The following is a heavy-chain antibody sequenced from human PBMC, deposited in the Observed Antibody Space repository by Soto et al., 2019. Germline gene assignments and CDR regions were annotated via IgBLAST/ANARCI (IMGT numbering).Heavy chain of an antibody. CDR1: GYTFTSYD. CDR3: ARKDYDILTGYPNWFDP. CDR2: MNPNSGNT. D-gene: IGHD3-9*01. V-gene: IGHV1-8*01. J-gene: IGHJ5*02. Sequence: ASVKVSCKASGYTFTSYDINWVRQATGQGLEWMGWMNPNSGNTGYAQKFQGRVTMTRNTSISTAYMELSSLRSEDTAVYYCARKDYDILTGYPNWFDPWGQGPLVTVSS.